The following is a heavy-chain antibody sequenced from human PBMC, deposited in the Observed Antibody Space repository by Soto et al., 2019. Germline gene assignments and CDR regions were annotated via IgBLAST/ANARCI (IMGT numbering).Heavy chain of an antibody. Sequence: PGESLKISCAASGFTFSSYAMHWVRQAPGKGLEWVAVISYDGSNKYYADSVKGRFTISRDNSKNTLYLQMNSLRAEDTAVYYCAREKKTEVTTAPAFMDVWGKGTTVTVSS. D-gene: IGHD1-1*01. CDR1: GFTFSSYA. CDR3: AREKKTEVTTAPAFMDV. V-gene: IGHV3-30-3*01. CDR2: ISYDGSNK. J-gene: IGHJ6*03.